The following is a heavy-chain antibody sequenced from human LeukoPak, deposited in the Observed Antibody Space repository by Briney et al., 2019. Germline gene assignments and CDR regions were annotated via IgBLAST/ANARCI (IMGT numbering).Heavy chain of an antibody. J-gene: IGHJ4*02. CDR3: AKVMRRNIVVVPAAIAIDY. Sequence: GGSLRLSCAASGFTFSSYGMHWVRQAPGKGLEWVAFIRYDGSNKYYADSVKGRFTISRDNSKNTLYLQMNSLRAEDTAVYYYAKVMRRNIVVVPAAIAIDYWGQGTLVTVSS. CDR2: IRYDGSNK. CDR1: GFTFSSYG. V-gene: IGHV3-30*02. D-gene: IGHD2-2*02.